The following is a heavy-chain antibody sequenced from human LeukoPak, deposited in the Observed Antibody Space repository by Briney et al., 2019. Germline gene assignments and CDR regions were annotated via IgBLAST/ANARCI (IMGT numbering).Heavy chain of an antibody. J-gene: IGHJ6*03. V-gene: IGHV4-59*01. CDR3: ARTTEGYAGGPGYSYYYYMDV. Sequence: SETLSLTCTVSGLSISSYYWSWIRQPPGKALEWIGYNHYSGSTHYNPSLKSRVTISVDTSKNQVSLKLRSVTAADTAVYYCARTTEGYAGGPGYSYYYYMDVWGKGTTVTISS. D-gene: IGHD5-12*01. CDR1: GLSISSYY. CDR2: NHYSGST.